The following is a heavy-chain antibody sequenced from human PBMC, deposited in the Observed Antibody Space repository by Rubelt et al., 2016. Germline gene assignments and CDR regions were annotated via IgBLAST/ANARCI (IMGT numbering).Heavy chain of an antibody. J-gene: IGHJ5*02. CDR3: ARCYGSGSYGNWFDP. CDR2: ISAYNGNT. V-gene: IGHV1-18*01. CDR1: GGTFSSYG. D-gene: IGHD3-10*01. Sequence: QVQLVQSGAEVKKPGSSVKVSCKASGGTFSSYGISWVRQAPGQGLEWMGWISAYNGNTNYAQKLQGRVTMTTDTSTSTAYMALRSLGSADTAVYYCARCYGSGSYGNWFDPWGQGTLVTVSS.